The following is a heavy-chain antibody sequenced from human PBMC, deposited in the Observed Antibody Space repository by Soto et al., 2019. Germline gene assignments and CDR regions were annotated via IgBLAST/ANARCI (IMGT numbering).Heavy chain of an antibody. CDR1: GFTFSSCA. Sequence: LRLSCATFGFTFSSCAMSWVRQAPGKGLEWVSGISSGGGNRDYADSVKGRFTISRDNSKNTLYLEMRSLRAEDTAVYYCAKPPSSSNVLDYWGQGTLVTVSS. J-gene: IGHJ4*02. CDR3: AKPPSSSNVLDY. CDR2: ISSGGGNR. V-gene: IGHV3-23*01. D-gene: IGHD6-6*01.